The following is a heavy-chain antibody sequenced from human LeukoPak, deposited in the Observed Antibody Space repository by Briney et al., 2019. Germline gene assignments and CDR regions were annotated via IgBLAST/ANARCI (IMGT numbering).Heavy chain of an antibody. CDR1: GGSISSGAYW. D-gene: IGHD6-13*01. Sequence: SETLSLACTVAGGSISSGAYWWTWIRKEPVKSLEWIGYISIGGTTYYSPSLRSLLNISGNTSKNQFSLKLSSFTAPNTAVYYCTRVHSTATSYFSNGMDVWGQGTTVTVTS. CDR3: TRVHSTATSYFSNGMDV. V-gene: IGHV4-31*01. CDR2: ISIGGTT. J-gene: IGHJ6*02.